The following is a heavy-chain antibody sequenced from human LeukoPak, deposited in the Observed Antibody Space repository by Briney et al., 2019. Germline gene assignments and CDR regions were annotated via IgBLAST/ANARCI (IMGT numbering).Heavy chain of an antibody. V-gene: IGHV3-30*02. CDR1: GFTFSSYG. CDR2: IRYDGSNK. J-gene: IGHJ4*02. CDR3: ATLTMIVVDHFDY. Sequence: GGSLRLSCAASGFTFSSYGMHWVRQAGGKGLEWVAFIRYDGSNKYYADSVKGRFTISRDNSKNTLYLQMNSLRAEDTAVYYCATLTMIVVDHFDYWGQGTLVTVSS. D-gene: IGHD3-22*01.